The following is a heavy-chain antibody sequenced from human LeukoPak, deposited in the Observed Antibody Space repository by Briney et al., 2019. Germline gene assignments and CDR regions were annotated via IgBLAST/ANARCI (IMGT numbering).Heavy chain of an antibody. D-gene: IGHD6-19*01. Sequence: ASVKVSCKASGYTFTSYGISWVRQAPGQGLEWMGWINTNTGNPTYAQGFTGRFVFSLDTSVSTAYLQISSLKAEDTAVYYCARDSSGWYALLQHWGQGTLVTVSS. J-gene: IGHJ1*01. V-gene: IGHV7-4-1*02. CDR2: INTNTGNP. CDR1: GYTFTSYG. CDR3: ARDSSGWYALLQH.